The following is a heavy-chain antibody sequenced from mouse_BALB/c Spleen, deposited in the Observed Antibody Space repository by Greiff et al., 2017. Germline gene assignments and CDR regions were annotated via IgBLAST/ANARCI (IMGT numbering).Heavy chain of an antibody. V-gene: IGHV2-2*02. CDR3: ARNWDLDY. CDR1: GFSLTSYG. J-gene: IGHJ2*01. Sequence: VQLVESGPGLVQPSQSLSITCTASGFSLTSYGVHWVRQSPGKGLEWLGVIWSGGSTDYNAAFISRLGISKDNAKTQVFFKINRLQATDTAIYYCARNWDLDYWGQGTTLTVSS. CDR2: IWSGGST. D-gene: IGHD4-1*01.